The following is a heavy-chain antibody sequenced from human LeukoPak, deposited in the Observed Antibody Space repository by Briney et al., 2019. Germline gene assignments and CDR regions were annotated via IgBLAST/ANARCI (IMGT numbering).Heavy chain of an antibody. CDR1: GYSISSGYY. J-gene: IGHJ5*02. V-gene: IGHV4-38-2*01. CDR3: AGDKETTGNGRPNWFDP. D-gene: IGHD1-1*01. CDR2: IFQRGYS. Sequence: SETLSLTCAVSGYSISSGYYWGWIRPPPGKGLQWIGNIFQRGYSYYNPSLKRRVTISVDTSSNQFSLKLSSVTAADTAVYYCAGDKETTGNGRPNWFDPWGQGTLVTVSS.